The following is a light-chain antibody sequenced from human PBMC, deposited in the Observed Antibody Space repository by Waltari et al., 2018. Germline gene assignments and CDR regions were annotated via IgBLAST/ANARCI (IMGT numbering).Light chain of an antibody. CDR1: HIGTKA. CDR3: QVWDSHTVV. Sequence: SYVLTQLSSMSVTPGQTARIVCGGRHIGTKAVHWYQRQAGQAPLLVLHEDDTRPSGVPARVSGTNSGDTATLTISGVEAEDEADYFCQVWDSHTVVFGGGTNLTVL. CDR2: EDD. V-gene: IGLV3-21*02. J-gene: IGLJ2*01.